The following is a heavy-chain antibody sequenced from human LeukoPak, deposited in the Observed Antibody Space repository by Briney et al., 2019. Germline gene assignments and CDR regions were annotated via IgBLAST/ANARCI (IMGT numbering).Heavy chain of an antibody. V-gene: IGHV4-34*01. CDR3: AREAAAGRTGLDP. Sequence: PSETLSLTCAVSGGSFSGYYWSWIRQPPGKGLEWIGEINHSGSTNYNPSLKSRVTISVDTSKNQFSLKLSSVTAADTAVYYCAREAAAGRTGLDPWGQGTLVTVSS. CDR2: INHSGST. CDR1: GGSFSGYY. J-gene: IGHJ5*02. D-gene: IGHD6-13*01.